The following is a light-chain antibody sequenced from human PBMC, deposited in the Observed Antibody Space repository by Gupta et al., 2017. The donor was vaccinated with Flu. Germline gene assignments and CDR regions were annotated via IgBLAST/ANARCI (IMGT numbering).Light chain of an antibody. J-gene: IGLJ3*02. CDR3: AAWDDSLNGPV. CDR2: RNN. CDR1: SSNIGSYP. V-gene: IGLV1-44*01. Sequence: QSVLTQPPSASGTPGQRVTISCSGSSSNIGSYPVNWYQQLPGTAPQLLIYRNNQRPPRVPDRFSGSKFGTSASLAISGLQSEDEADYYCAAWDDSLNGPVFGGWTKLTVL.